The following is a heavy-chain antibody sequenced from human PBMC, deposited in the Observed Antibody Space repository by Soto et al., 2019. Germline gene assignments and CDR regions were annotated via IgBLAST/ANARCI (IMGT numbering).Heavy chain of an antibody. CDR3: ARARIRVVVVAATRHNWFDP. CDR2: IYYSGST. D-gene: IGHD2-15*01. V-gene: IGHV4-61*01. J-gene: IGHJ5*02. Sequence: NPSETMSLTCTVSGASVSSGTYYWSWIRQPPGKGLEWIGYIYYSGSTNYNPSLKSRVTISVDTSKNQFSLKLSSVTAADTAVYYCARARIRVVVVAATRHNWFDPWGQGTLVTVSS. CDR1: GASVSSGTYY.